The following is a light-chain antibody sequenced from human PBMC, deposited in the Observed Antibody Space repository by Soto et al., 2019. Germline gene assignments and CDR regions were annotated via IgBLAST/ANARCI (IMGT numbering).Light chain of an antibody. CDR1: SSDVGGYNY. Sequence: SALTQPASVSGSPGQSITISCTGTSSDVGGYNYVSWYQQHPGKAPKLMIYDVSNRPSGVSNRFSGSKSGNTASLTISGLQAEDEADYYCSSYTSSSTRVFATETKATVL. V-gene: IGLV2-14*01. J-gene: IGLJ1*01. CDR2: DVS. CDR3: SSYTSSSTRV.